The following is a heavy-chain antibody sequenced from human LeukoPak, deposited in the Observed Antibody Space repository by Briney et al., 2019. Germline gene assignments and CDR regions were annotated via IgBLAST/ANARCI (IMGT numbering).Heavy chain of an antibody. D-gene: IGHD3-22*01. CDR2: IYYSGST. Sequence: GSLRLSCAASGFTFSSYAMSWVRQPPGKGLEWIGSIYYSGSTYYNPSLKSRVTISVDTSKNQFSLKLSSVTAADTAVYYCARSLYYYDSSGYYWGQGTLVTVSS. J-gene: IGHJ4*02. CDR1: GFTFSSYA. CDR3: ARSLYYYDSSGYY. V-gene: IGHV4-38-2*01.